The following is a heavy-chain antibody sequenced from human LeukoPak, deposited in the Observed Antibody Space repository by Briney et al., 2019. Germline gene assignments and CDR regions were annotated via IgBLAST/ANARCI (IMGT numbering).Heavy chain of an antibody. Sequence: PGGSLRLSCAASGFTFSSYSMNWVRQAPGKGLEWVSSISSGSSYIYYADSVKGRFTISRDNAKNSLYLQMNSLRAEDTAVYYCARDGNGLFDYWGQGTLVTVSS. CDR1: GFTFSSYS. D-gene: IGHD1-1*01. CDR2: ISSGSSYI. V-gene: IGHV3-21*01. CDR3: ARDGNGLFDY. J-gene: IGHJ4*02.